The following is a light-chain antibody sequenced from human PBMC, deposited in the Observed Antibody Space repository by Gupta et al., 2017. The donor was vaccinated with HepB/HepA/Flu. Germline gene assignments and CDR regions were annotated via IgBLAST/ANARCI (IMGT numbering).Light chain of an antibody. CDR3: QQYSNWPLT. CDR1: QSVSSN. CDR2: GAS. V-gene: IGKV3-15*01. J-gene: IGKJ4*02. Sequence: EIMMTLSLAASSVSLGERATLSCRASQSVSSNLAWYLQKPGQAPRLLIYGASTRAAGMPARFSGSGSGTEFTLTISSLQSEDFAVYYCQQYSNWPLTFGGGTKVEIK.